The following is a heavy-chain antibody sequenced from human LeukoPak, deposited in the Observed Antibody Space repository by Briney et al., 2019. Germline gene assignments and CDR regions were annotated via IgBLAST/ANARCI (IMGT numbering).Heavy chain of an antibody. CDR2: ISGSGGST. CDR3: AKDISPLYYYYGMDV. V-gene: IGHV3-23*01. CDR1: EFTFSSYW. Sequence: GGSLRLSCAASEFTFSSYWMSWVRQAPGKGLEWVSGISGSGGSTYYADSVKGRFTISRDNSKNTLYLQMNSLRAEDTALYYCAKDISPLYYYYGMDVWGQGTTVTVSS. J-gene: IGHJ6*02.